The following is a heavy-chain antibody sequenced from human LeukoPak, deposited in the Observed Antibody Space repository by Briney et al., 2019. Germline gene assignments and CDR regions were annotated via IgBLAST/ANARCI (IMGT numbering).Heavy chain of an antibody. CDR3: ARRRDFIGY. D-gene: IGHD3/OR15-3a*01. V-gene: IGHV3-11*01. J-gene: IGHJ4*02. CDR2: SSSSGTTT. CDR1: GFTLSDYY. Sequence: PGGSLRLSCAASGFTLSDYYMSWIRQAPGKGLEWVSYSSSSGTTTYYADSVKGRFAISRDNAKNSLYLQMNRLRAEDTDVYYCARRRDFIGYWGQGTLVTVSS.